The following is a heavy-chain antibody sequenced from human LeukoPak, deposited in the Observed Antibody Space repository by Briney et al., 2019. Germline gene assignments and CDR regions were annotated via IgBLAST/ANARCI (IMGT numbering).Heavy chain of an antibody. D-gene: IGHD3-22*01. J-gene: IGHJ4*02. CDR2: ISGSGGST. V-gene: IGHV3-23*01. CDR1: GFTFSSYA. CDR3: AKGSYYDSSGSFYFDY. Sequence: GGSLRLSCAASGFTFSSYAMSWVRQAPGKGLEWVSAISGSGGSTYYADSVKGRFTISRDNSKDTLYVQVNSLGTEDTAAYYCAKGSYYDSSGSFYFDYWGQGTLVAVSS.